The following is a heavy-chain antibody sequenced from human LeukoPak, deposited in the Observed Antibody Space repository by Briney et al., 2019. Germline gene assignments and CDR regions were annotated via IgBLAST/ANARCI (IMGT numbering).Heavy chain of an antibody. J-gene: IGHJ4*02. CDR3: ARDGDGYNFDY. V-gene: IGHV3-74*01. Sequence: GVLRLSCAASGFPFIGYWMHWVRQAPGKGLVWVARVTRDGSGTNYADSVKGRFTISRDNGKNTLYLQMNSLRAEDTAVYYCARDGDGYNFDYWGQGTLVTVSS. CDR1: GFPFIGYW. D-gene: IGHD5-24*01. CDR2: VTRDGSGT.